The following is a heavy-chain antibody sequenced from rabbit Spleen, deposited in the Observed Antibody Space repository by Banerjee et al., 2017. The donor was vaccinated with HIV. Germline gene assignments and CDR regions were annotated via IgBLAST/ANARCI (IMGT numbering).Heavy chain of an antibody. CDR1: GVSFSDKDV. V-gene: IGHV1S45*01. D-gene: IGHD4-1*01. CDR3: ARDGYSSGWGIILYYFNL. CDR2: IDVGSSGRT. Sequence: QEQLVESGGDLVKPGTSLTLTCKASGVSFSDKDVMCWVRQAPGKGLEWIACIDVGSSGRTYYANWAKGRFTISKTSSTTVTLQMTSLTAADTAAYFCARDGYSSGWGIILYYFNLWGQGTLVTVS. J-gene: IGHJ4*01.